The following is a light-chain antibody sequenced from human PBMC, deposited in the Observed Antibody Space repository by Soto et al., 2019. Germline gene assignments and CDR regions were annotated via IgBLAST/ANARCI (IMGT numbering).Light chain of an antibody. J-gene: IGKJ1*01. Sequence: DIQMAQATSALSASFGDRVTITCRASQRISSWLSWYQQKLGRAPKLLIYDAYSLESGVPSRFSGSGSGTEFTLTISSLQPDDFASHYCQKYTSYLWRFGQRTVVDIK. CDR3: QKYTSYLWR. V-gene: IGKV1-5*01. CDR2: DAY. CDR1: QRISSW.